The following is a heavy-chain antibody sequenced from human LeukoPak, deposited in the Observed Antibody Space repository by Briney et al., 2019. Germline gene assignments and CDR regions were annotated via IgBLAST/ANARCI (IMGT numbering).Heavy chain of an antibody. CDR3: ARDSGSYLQPTDY. CDR1: GFTFRTYA. Sequence: GSLRLSCAASGFTFRTYAMTWVRQAPGKGLEWVSSITGNGGSTYYADSVKGRFSISRDNSKNTLYLQMDSLRAEDTAVYHCARDSGSYLQPTDYWGQGTLVTVSS. CDR2: ITGNGGST. D-gene: IGHD1-26*01. V-gene: IGHV3-23*01. J-gene: IGHJ4*02.